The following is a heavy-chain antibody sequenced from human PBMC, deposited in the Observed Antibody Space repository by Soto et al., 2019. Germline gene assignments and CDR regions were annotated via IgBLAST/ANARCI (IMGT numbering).Heavy chain of an antibody. CDR2: VIPIFGTT. CDR1: GGTFSTYA. V-gene: IGHV1-69*01. CDR3: ARDSSRGSYSSQDAFDI. J-gene: IGHJ3*02. Sequence: QVQLVQSGAEVKKPGSSMKVSCKTSGGTFSTYAITWVRQAPGQGLEWMGGVIPIFGTTNYAQKFQGSVTITADESTTTVYMELSRLSSEDTAVYYCARDSSRGSYSSQDAFDIWGQGTMVTVSS. D-gene: IGHD1-26*01.